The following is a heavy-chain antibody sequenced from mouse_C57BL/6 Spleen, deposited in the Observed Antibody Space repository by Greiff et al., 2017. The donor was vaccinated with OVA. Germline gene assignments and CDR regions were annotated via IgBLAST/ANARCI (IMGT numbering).Heavy chain of an antibody. CDR2: IYPGDGDT. CDR3: AREHGNYVRGAMDY. J-gene: IGHJ4*01. V-gene: IGHV1-82*01. CDR1: GYAFSSSW. D-gene: IGHD2-1*01. Sequence: VQLQQSGPELVKPGASVKISCKASGYAFSSSWMNWVKQRPGKGLEWIGRIYPGDGDTNYNGKFKGKATLTADKSSSTAYMQLSSLTSEDSAVYFCAREHGNYVRGAMDYWGQGTSVTVSS.